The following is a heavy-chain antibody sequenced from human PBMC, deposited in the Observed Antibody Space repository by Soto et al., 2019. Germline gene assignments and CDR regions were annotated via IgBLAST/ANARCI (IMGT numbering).Heavy chain of an antibody. Sequence: PGGSLRLSCAASGFTFSSYSMNWVRQAPGKGLEWVSYISSSSSTIYYADSVKGRFTISRDNAKNSLYLQMNSLRDEDTAVYYCARDRYYYDSSGYFYLGYWGQGTLVTVSS. V-gene: IGHV3-48*02. CDR2: ISSSSSTI. J-gene: IGHJ4*02. CDR3: ARDRYYYDSSGYFYLGY. CDR1: GFTFSSYS. D-gene: IGHD3-22*01.